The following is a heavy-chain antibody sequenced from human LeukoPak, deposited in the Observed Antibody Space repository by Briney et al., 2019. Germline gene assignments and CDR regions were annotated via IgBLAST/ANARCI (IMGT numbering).Heavy chain of an antibody. V-gene: IGHV3-66*01. CDR2: IYSGGST. D-gene: IGHD3-3*01. CDR1: GFTVSSNY. Sequence: GGSLRLSCAASGFTVSSNYMSWGRQAPGKGLEWVSVIYSGGSTYYADSVKGRFTISRDNSKNTLYLQMNSLRAEDTAVYYCARASRSLGYDPWGQGTLVTVSS. CDR3: ARASRSLGYDP. J-gene: IGHJ5*02.